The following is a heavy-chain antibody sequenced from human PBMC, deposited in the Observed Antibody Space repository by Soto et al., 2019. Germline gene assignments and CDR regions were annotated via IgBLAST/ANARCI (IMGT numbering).Heavy chain of an antibody. D-gene: IGHD3-10*01. Sequence: GSLRLSCAASGLTFSSYAMGWVRQAPGQGLEWVSARSGSGGSTYYADPVKGRLTISRDNSKNTLYLQMHSLRAEDTAVYYCAKVGPYGTPALWLYYFDYWGQGTLVTVSS. CDR2: RSGSGGST. V-gene: IGHV3-23*01. CDR1: GLTFSSYA. J-gene: IGHJ4*02. CDR3: AKVGPYGTPALWLYYFDY.